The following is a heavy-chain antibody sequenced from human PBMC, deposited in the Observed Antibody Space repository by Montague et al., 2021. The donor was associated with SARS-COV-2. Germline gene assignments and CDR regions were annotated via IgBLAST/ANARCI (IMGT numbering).Heavy chain of an antibody. CDR3: AKKVFPYDSSGYLFDY. CDR1: GFTFSSYA. Sequence: SLRLSCVAPGFTFSSYALSWVRQAPGKGLEWVSVIYSGGSSTYYADSVKGRFTISRDNSKNTLYLQMNSLRAEDTAVYYCAKKVFPYDSSGYLFDYWGQGTLVTVSS. J-gene: IGHJ4*02. D-gene: IGHD3-22*01. CDR2: IYSGGSST. V-gene: IGHV3-23*03.